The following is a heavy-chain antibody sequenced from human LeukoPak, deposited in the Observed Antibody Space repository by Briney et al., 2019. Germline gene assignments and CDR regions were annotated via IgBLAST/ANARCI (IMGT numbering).Heavy chain of an antibody. J-gene: IGHJ4*02. CDR1: GFTFSSYW. CDR3: TTDLVAAAGTGLDY. Sequence: GGSLRLSCAASGFTFSSYWMHWVRQAPGKGLVWVSYINSDGSSTSYADSVKGRFTISRDSSKNTVYLQMNSLRAEDTAVYYCTTDLVAAAGTGLDYWGQGTLVTVSS. CDR2: INSDGSST. D-gene: IGHD6-13*01. V-gene: IGHV3-74*01.